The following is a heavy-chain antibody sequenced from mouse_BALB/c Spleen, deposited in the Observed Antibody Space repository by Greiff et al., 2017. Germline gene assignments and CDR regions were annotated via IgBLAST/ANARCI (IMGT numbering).Heavy chain of an antibody. CDR3: ASGSSYNYYAMDY. D-gene: IGHD1-1*01. V-gene: IGHV5-17*02. J-gene: IGHJ4*01. CDR2: ISSGSSTI. CDR1: GFTFSSFG. Sequence: EVQVVESGGGLVQPGGSRKLSCAASGFTFSSFGMHWVRQAPEKGLEWVAYISSGSSTIYYADTVKGRFTISRDNPKNTLFLQMTSLRSEDTAMYYCASGSSYNYYAMDYWGQGTSVTVSS.